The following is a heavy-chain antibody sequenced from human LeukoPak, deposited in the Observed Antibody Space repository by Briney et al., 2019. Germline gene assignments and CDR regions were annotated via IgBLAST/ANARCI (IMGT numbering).Heavy chain of an antibody. CDR1: GFTFSIYA. D-gene: IGHD3-22*01. CDR3: AKDPSYFYDISSSTDY. J-gene: IGHJ4*02. V-gene: IGHV3-23*01. CDR2: ISGCGGST. Sequence: GGSLRLSCAASGFTFSIYAMIWVRQAAGKGLEWVSAISGCGGSTYYADSVTGRFTLSRDNSKNPLYLQMNSLRAEDPALYYCAKDPSYFYDISSSTDYWGQGTLVTVSS.